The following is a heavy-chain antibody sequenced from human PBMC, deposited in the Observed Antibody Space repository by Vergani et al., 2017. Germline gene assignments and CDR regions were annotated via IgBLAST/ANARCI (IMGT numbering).Heavy chain of an antibody. CDR3: ARDLIAVAGWLDY. J-gene: IGHJ4*02. D-gene: IGHD6-19*01. V-gene: IGHV3-30-3*01. CDR2: ISYDGSNK. Sequence: QVQLVESGGGMVQPGRSLRLSCAASGFTFSTYAMHWVRQAPGKGLEWVAVISYDGSNKYYADSVKGRFTISRDNYKNTLYLQRNSLRAEDTAVYYCARDLIAVAGWLDYWGQGTLVTVSS. CDR1: GFTFSTYA.